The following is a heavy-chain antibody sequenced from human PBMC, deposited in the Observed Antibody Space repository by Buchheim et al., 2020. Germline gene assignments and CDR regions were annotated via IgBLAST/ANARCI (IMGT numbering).Heavy chain of an antibody. CDR2: INPNSGGT. J-gene: IGHJ6*02. Sequence: QVQLVQSGAEVKKPGASVKVSCKASGYTFTGYYMHWVRQAPGQGLEWMGWINPNSGGTNYAQKFRGRVTMTRDTSISTAYMELSRLRSDDTAVYYCARDLYLYDFWSGYYYYYYYGMDVWGQGTT. CDR3: ARDLYLYDFWSGYYYYYYYGMDV. V-gene: IGHV1-2*02. D-gene: IGHD3-3*01. CDR1: GYTFTGYY.